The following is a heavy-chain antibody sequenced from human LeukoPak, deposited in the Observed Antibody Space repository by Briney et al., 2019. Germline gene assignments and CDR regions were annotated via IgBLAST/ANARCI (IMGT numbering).Heavy chain of an antibody. CDR3: ARAARQGFTMIVVPFLYFDL. V-gene: IGHV4-31*03. J-gene: IGHJ2*01. Sequence: SETLSLTCTVSGGSISSDASDWGWIRQHPKRGLEWVGYINHSGSTYYNPSLGSRVTMSVDTSKNQFSLKLSSVTAADSAVYYCARAARQGFTMIVVPFLYFDLWGRGTLVTVSS. CDR2: INHSGST. D-gene: IGHD3-22*01. CDR1: GGSISSDASD.